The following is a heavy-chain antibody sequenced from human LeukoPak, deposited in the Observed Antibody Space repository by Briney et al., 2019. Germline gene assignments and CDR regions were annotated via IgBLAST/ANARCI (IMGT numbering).Heavy chain of an antibody. D-gene: IGHD2-2*02. V-gene: IGHV1-69*05. Sequence: SVKVSCKASGGTFSSYAISWVRQAPGQGLEWMGGIIPIFGTANYAQKFQGRVTITTDESTSTAYMELSSLRSEDTAVYYCAREGLCSSTSCYTSYFDPWGQGTLVTVSS. CDR2: IIPIFGTA. CDR3: AREGLCSSTSCYTSYFDP. CDR1: GGTFSSYA. J-gene: IGHJ5*02.